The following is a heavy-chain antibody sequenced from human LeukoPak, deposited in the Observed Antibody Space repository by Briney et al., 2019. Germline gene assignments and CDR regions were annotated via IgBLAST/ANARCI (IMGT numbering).Heavy chain of an antibody. J-gene: IGHJ4*02. CDR1: GFTFSDYG. D-gene: IGHD4-11*01. V-gene: IGHV3-33*01. CDR3: ARVSTTANYFDY. Sequence: RLSCAASGFTFSDYGMHWVRQAPGKGLEWVAIIWYDGTNKYYADSVKGRFTISRDNSKNTLYLQMNGLRAEDTAVYYCARVSTTANYFDYWGQGTLVTVSS. CDR2: IWYDGTNK.